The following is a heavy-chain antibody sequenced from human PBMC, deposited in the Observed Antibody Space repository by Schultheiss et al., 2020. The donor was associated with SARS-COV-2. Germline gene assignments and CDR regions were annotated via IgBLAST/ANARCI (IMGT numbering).Heavy chain of an antibody. CDR1: GGSISSSNW. J-gene: IGHJ3*02. CDR2: IYYSGST. CDR3: ARAPHTIFGVVKAFDI. V-gene: IGHV4-4*02. Sequence: SETLSLTCAVSGGSISSSNWWSWVRQPPGKGLEWIGYIYYSGSTYYNPSLKSRVTISVDTSKNQFSLKLSSVTAADTAVYYCARAPHTIFGVVKAFDIWGQGTMVTVSS. D-gene: IGHD3-3*01.